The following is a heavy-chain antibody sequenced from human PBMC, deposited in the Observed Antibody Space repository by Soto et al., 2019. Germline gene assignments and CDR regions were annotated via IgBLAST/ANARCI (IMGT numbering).Heavy chain of an antibody. J-gene: IGHJ4*02. CDR3: ARDRGVYKRGVDY. CDR2: IYYSGSP. CDR1: GGSISSGGYY. D-gene: IGHD1-1*01. Sequence: QVQLQESGPGLVKPSQTLSLTCTVSGGSISSGGYYWSWIRQHPGKGLEWIGYIYYSGSPYHNPSRKSRVTMSVETSKNQFALKLNVVSAADTAVYYCARDRGVYKRGVDYCGQGTLVTVSS. V-gene: IGHV4-31*03.